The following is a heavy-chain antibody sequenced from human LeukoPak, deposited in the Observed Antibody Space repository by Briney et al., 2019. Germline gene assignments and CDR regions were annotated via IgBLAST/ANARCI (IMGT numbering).Heavy chain of an antibody. V-gene: IGHV4-34*01. D-gene: IGHD1-26*01. Sequence: SETLSLTCAAYGGSLSGYYWSWIRQPPGKGLEWTGEINHSGSTKYNPSLKSRVTISVDTSKNQFSLKLNSVTAADTAVYYCARSRIGWFDPWGQGTLVTVSS. CDR2: INHSGST. CDR1: GGSLSGYY. CDR3: ARSRIGWFDP. J-gene: IGHJ5*02.